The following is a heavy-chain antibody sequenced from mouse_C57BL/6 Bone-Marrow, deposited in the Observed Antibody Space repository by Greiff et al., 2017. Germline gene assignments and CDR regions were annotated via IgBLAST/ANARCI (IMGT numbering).Heavy chain of an antibody. CDR3: AKGNGSRGWYFDV. CDR1: GFSLTSYG. CDR2: IWRGRST. D-gene: IGHD1-1*01. Sequence: QVQLQQSGPGLVQPSPSLSITCTVSGFSLTSYGVHWVRQSPGKGLEWLGEIWRGRSTDYNAAFMTSLSITKENSTCKFFYKMNSRQADDTAIYYGAKGNGSRGWYFDVWGTGTTVTVSS. J-gene: IGHJ1*03. V-gene: IGHV2-5*01.